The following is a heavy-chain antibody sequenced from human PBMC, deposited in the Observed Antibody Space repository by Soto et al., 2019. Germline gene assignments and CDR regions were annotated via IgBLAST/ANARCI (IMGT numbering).Heavy chain of an antibody. D-gene: IGHD2-15*01. J-gene: IGHJ6*02. Sequence: QVQLVQSGAEVKKPGSSVKVSCKASGGTFSSYTISWVRQAPGQGLEWMGRIIPILGIANYAQKFQGRVTMTAEXSTSTAYMELSSLRSEDTAVYYCADLVVPDTGMDVWGQGTTGTVSS. CDR2: IIPILGIA. V-gene: IGHV1-69*02. CDR3: ADLVVPDTGMDV. CDR1: GGTFSSYT.